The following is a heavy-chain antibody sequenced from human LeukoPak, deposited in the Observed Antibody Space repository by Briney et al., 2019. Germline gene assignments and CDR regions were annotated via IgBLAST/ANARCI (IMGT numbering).Heavy chain of an antibody. CDR3: ARDLLPGIAVAGTGGAFDI. J-gene: IGHJ3*02. V-gene: IGHV4-39*07. Sequence: SETLSLTCTVSGGSISSSSYYWGWIRQPPGKGLEWIGSIYYSGSTYYNPSLKSRVTISVDTSKNQFSLKLSSVTAADTAVYYCARDLLPGIAVAGTGGAFDIWGQGTTVTVSS. D-gene: IGHD6-19*01. CDR1: GGSISSSSYY. CDR2: IYYSGST.